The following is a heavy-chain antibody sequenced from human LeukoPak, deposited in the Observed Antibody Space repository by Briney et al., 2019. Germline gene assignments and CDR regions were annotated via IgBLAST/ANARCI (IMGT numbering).Heavy chain of an antibody. V-gene: IGHV4-39*01. D-gene: IGHD1-1*01. CDR3: ARHIPQLGSDY. CDR1: TGSIISSSFY. Sequence: SETLSLTCTASTGSIISSSFYWGWVRQPPGKGLEWIGSVYYSGTPYYNPSLKSRVTMSVDTSKNQFSLNLSSVTAADTAVYYCARHIPQLGSDYWGQGTLVTVSS. J-gene: IGHJ4*02. CDR2: VYYSGTP.